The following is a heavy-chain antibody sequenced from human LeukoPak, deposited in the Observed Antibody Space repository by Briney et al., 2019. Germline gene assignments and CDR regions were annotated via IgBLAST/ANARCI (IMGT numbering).Heavy chain of an antibody. CDR1: GFTFSNYN. CDR2: ISSSSSYK. J-gene: IGHJ4*02. V-gene: IGHV3-21*01. CDR3: ARDLFGYSYGNYFDY. Sequence: GGSLRLSCAASGFTFSNYNMNWVRQAPGKGLEWVSSISSSSSYKYYADSVKGRFTISRDNSKNTLYLQMNSLRAEDTAVYYCARDLFGYSYGNYFDYWGQGTLVTVSS. D-gene: IGHD5-18*01.